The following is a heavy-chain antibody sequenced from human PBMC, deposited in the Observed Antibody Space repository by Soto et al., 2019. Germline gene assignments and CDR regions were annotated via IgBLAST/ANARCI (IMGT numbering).Heavy chain of an antibody. Sequence: PGGSLRLSCAASGFTFSSYWMSWVRQAPGKGLEWVANIKQDGSERYYVDSVNGRFTISRDNAKNSLYVQMNSLRAEDTAVYYCAREKRANGYFDYWGQGTLVTVSS. J-gene: IGHJ4*02. V-gene: IGHV3-7*01. D-gene: IGHD6-25*01. CDR1: GFTFSSYW. CDR3: AREKRANGYFDY. CDR2: IKQDGSER.